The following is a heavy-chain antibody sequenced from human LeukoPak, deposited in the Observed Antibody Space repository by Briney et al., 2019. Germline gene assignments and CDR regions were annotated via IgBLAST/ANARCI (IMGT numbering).Heavy chain of an antibody. CDR1: GFSFSSFW. D-gene: IGHD2-8*01. V-gene: IGHV3-7*01. CDR2: IREDGSKK. CDR3: ATYANLGY. J-gene: IGHJ4*02. Sequence: GGSLRLSCTASGFSFSSFWMSWVRQAPGKGLEWVANIREDGSKKNYVDSVKGRFTISRDNAKNSLYLQMDSLGVDDTAVYYCATYANLGYWGQGTQVTVSS.